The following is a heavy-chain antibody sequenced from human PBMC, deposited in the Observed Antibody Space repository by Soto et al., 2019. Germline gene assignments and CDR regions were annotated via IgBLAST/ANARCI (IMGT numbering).Heavy chain of an antibody. CDR2: ISGSGLSA. D-gene: IGHD3-10*01. Sequence: VGSLRLSCAASGFTFTTFAMNWVRQAPGKGLEWVSLISGSGLSAYYADSVKGRFTISRDNSKNTLYLQMNDLRAEDTAVYYCAKDQGFGNLGAEYFHHWGQGSLVTV. CDR1: GFTFTTFA. CDR3: AKDQGFGNLGAEYFHH. V-gene: IGHV3-23*01. J-gene: IGHJ1*01.